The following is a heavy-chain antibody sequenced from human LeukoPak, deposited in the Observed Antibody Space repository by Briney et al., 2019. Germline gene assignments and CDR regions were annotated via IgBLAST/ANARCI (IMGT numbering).Heavy chain of an antibody. Sequence: GGSLRLSCAASGFTFRSYAMHWVRQAPGKGLEWVSAISGSGGSTYYADSVKGRFTISRDNSKNTLYLQMNSLRAEDTAVYYCAKRYCSSTSCSLFDYWGQGTLVTVSS. D-gene: IGHD2-2*01. V-gene: IGHV3-23*01. CDR1: GFTFRSYA. J-gene: IGHJ4*02. CDR3: AKRYCSSTSCSLFDY. CDR2: ISGSGGST.